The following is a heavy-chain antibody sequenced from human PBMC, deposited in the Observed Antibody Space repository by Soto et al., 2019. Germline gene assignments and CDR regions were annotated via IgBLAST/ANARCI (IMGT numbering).Heavy chain of an antibody. CDR3: AGGYCSGGSCYYQFDY. V-gene: IGHV1-2*02. D-gene: IGHD2-15*01. CDR2: INPNSGGT. CDR1: GYRFTGYG. Sequence: ASVKVSCKASGYRFTGYGLHWVRQAPGQGLEWMGWINPNSGGTNYAQKFQGRVTMTRDTSISTAYMELSRLRSDDTAVYYCAGGYCSGGSCYYQFDYSGQGTLVTVSS. J-gene: IGHJ4*02.